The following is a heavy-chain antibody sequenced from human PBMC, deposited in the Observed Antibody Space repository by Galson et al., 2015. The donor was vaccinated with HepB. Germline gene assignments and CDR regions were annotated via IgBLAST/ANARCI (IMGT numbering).Heavy chain of an antibody. D-gene: IGHD3-10*01. V-gene: IGHV3-30*02. CDR1: GFTFSSYG. Sequence: SLRLSCAASGFTFSSYGMHWVRQAPGKGLEWVAFIRYDGSNKYYADSVKGRFTISRDNSKNTLYLQMNSLRAEDTAVYYCAKDLSYYGSGGYYTLYYYYYGMDVWGQGTTVTVSS. CDR2: IRYDGSNK. CDR3: AKDLSYYGSGGYYTLYYYYYGMDV. J-gene: IGHJ6*02.